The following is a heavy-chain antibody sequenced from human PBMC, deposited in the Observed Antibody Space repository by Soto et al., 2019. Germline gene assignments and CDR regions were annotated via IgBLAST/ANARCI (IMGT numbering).Heavy chain of an antibody. J-gene: IGHJ6*02. CDR2: IYYSGST. D-gene: IGHD3-3*01. CDR3: AKATNSVFWSGYPYYYYYYGMEV. Sequence: SETLSLTCTVSGGSISSYYWSWIRQPPGKGLEWIGYIYYSGSTNYNPSLKSRVTISVDTSKNQFSLKLSSVTAADSSVYYCAKATNSVFWSGYPYYYYYYGMEVWDQGTTVTVSS. CDR1: GGSISSYY. V-gene: IGHV4-59*01.